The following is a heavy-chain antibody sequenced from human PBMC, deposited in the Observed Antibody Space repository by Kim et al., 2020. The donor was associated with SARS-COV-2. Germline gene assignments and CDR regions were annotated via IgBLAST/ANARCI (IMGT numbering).Heavy chain of an antibody. CDR3: ARALAYCRGVSCYP. Sequence: ASVKVSCKASGYSFTDYYVHWVRQAPGQGLEWMGWINPNSGGTKYAQKFQGRVTMTTDTSISTAYMELSSLRSDDTAVYFCARALAYCRGVSCYPWGQGT. V-gene: IGHV1-2*02. CDR2: INPNSGGT. J-gene: IGHJ5*02. CDR1: GYSFTDYY. D-gene: IGHD2-15*01.